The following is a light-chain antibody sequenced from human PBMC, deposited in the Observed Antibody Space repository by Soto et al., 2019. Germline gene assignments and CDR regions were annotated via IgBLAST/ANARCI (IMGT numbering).Light chain of an antibody. J-gene: IGKJ4*01. CDR2: AAS. CDR1: QSISNY. Sequence: DMEMTQSPSSLSASVGDRVTITCRASQSISNYLNWYQHKPGKVPKLLIYAASSLQRGVPTRFSGSGSRTDFTLTINSLQPEDFATYYSQPRYGTPITFGGGTKVEIK. V-gene: IGKV1-39*01. CDR3: QPRYGTPIT.